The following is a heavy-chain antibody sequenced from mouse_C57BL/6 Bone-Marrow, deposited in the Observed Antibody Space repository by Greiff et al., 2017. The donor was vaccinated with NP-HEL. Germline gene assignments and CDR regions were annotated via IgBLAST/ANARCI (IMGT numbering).Heavy chain of an antibody. CDR1: GYSFTDYN. D-gene: IGHD2-4*01. Sequence: VQLKQSGPELVKPGASVKISCKASGYSFTDYNMNWVKQSNGKSLEWIGVINPNYGTTSYNKKFKGKATLTVEQSSSTAYMQLNSLTSEDSAVYYCARVGFYYDYFYAMDYWGQGTSVTVSS. CDR3: ARVGFYYDYFYAMDY. J-gene: IGHJ4*01. CDR2: INPNYGTT. V-gene: IGHV1-39*01.